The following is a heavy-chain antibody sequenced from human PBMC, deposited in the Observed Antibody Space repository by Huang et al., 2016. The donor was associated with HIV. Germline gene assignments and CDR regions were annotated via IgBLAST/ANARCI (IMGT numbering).Heavy chain of an antibody. J-gene: IGHJ3*02. CDR3: ATSTPDVGAGVLRSAFDI. Sequence: QVQLVESGAELKKPGASVRVSCKVSGYTVSELSLHWVRQAPEKGLEWMGGLDPEGGETIYAQRLQGRVTMTEDTSTDTAYMELSSLRPEDTAVYYCATSTPDVGAGVLRSAFDIWGQGTMVTVSS. CDR2: LDPEGGET. CDR1: GYTVSELS. V-gene: IGHV1-24*01. D-gene: IGHD2-15*01.